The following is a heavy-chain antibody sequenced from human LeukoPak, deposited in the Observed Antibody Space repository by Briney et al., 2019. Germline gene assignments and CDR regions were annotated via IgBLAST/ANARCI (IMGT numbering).Heavy chain of an antibody. CDR2: IYSGGST. D-gene: IGHD6-19*01. Sequence: PGGSLRLSCAASGFTVSSNYMSWVRQAPGKGLEWVSVIYSGGSTYYADSVKGRFTISRDNSKNTLYLQMNSLRAEDTAVYYCARDRIAVTGRKYYYYMDVWGKGTTVTVSS. J-gene: IGHJ6*03. CDR1: GFTVSSNY. V-gene: IGHV3-66*01. CDR3: ARDRIAVTGRKYYYYMDV.